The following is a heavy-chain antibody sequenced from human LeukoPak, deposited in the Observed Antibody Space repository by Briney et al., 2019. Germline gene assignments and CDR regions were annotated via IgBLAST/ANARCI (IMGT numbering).Heavy chain of an antibody. D-gene: IGHD3-16*01. J-gene: IGHJ4*02. V-gene: IGHV1-69*04. CDR3: ATGELGSFGYYFDY. CDR1: GYTFTSYD. Sequence: GASVKVSCKASGYTFTSYDISWVRQAPGQGLEWMGRIIPILGIANYAQKFQGRVTITADKSTSTAYMELSSLRSEDTAVYYCATGELGSFGYYFDYWGQGTLVTVSS. CDR2: IIPILGIA.